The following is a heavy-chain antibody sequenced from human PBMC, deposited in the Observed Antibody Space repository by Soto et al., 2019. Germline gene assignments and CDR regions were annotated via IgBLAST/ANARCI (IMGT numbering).Heavy chain of an antibody. J-gene: IGHJ4*02. CDR2: ISGSGGST. V-gene: IGHV3-23*01. CDR1: GFTFSSYA. D-gene: IGHD3-3*01. Sequence: GGSLRLSCAASGFTFSSYAMSWVRQAPGKGLEWVSAISGSGGSTYYADSVKGRFTISRDNSKNTLYLQMNSLRAEDTAVYFCAKADDFWSGYYFDYWGQGTLVTVSS. CDR3: AKADDFWSGYYFDY.